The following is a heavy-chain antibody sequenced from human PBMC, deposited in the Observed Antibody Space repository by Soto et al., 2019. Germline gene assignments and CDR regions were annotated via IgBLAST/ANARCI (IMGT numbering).Heavy chain of an antibody. CDR3: ARGPGSSDWRFSYYYMAV. CDR1: FTSYD. CDR2: MNPNSGDT. D-gene: IGHD6-19*01. V-gene: IGHV1-8*01. Sequence: QVQLVQSGAEVKKPGASVKVSCTFTSYDINWVRQAPGQGLEWMAWMNPNSGDTRYAQKLQGRVTMTRNTSSFTAYMELSSLTSEATAVYYCARGPGSSDWRFSYYYMAVWGQGTTVTVSS. J-gene: IGHJ6*02.